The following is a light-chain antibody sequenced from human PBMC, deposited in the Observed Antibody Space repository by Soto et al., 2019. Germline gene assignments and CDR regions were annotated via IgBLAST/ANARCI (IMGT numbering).Light chain of an antibody. CDR2: AAS. V-gene: IGKV1-39*01. CDR1: QSISSY. Sequence: DIQMPQAPCSLSKSVGDRVTITCRASQSISSYLNWYQQKPGKAPKLLIYAASSLQSGVPSRFSGSGSGTDFTLTISSLQPEDFATYYCQQSYSTPLWTFGQGTKVDIK. J-gene: IGKJ1*01. CDR3: QQSYSTPLWT.